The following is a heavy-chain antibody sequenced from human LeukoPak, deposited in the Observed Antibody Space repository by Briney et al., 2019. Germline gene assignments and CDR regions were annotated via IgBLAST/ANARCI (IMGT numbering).Heavy chain of an antibody. Sequence: GGSLILSCAASGFTFSSYGMHWVRQAPGKGLEWVAVIWYDGSNKFHADSVKGRFTISRDNSKNTVYLQMNSLRAEDTAVYYCVRERKSGIAAFDYWGQGTLVTVSS. V-gene: IGHV3-33*01. CDR1: GFTFSSYG. D-gene: IGHD6-13*01. CDR3: VRERKSGIAAFDY. CDR2: IWYDGSNK. J-gene: IGHJ4*02.